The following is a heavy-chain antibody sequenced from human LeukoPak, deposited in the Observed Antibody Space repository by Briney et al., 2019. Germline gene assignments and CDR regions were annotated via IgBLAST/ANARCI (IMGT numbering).Heavy chain of an antibody. D-gene: IGHD1-26*01. Sequence: GGSLRLSCVTSGFSFDNYGMSWVRRAPGKGLEWISYFSSRKNIVNYADSVKGRFTISRDKAKTSLYLQMNSLRAEDTAVYYCVRDQQWESPHYFDFWGQGTPVTVSS. CDR3: VRDQQWESPHYFDF. CDR2: FSSRKNIV. V-gene: IGHV3-48*01. CDR1: GFSFDNYG. J-gene: IGHJ4*02.